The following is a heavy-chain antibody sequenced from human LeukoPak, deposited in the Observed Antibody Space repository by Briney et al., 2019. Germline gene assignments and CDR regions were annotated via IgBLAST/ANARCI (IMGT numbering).Heavy chain of an antibody. CDR1: GGSISSYY. V-gene: IGHV4-59*08. CDR2: IYYSGNT. Sequence: SETLSLTCIVSGGSISSYYWSWIRQPPGQGLEWIGYIYYSGNTNYNPSLKSRVTISVDTSKNQFSLKLSSVTAADTAVYYCARGGGIRDAFDIWGQGIMVTVSS. D-gene: IGHD1-26*01. CDR3: ARGGGIRDAFDI. J-gene: IGHJ3*02.